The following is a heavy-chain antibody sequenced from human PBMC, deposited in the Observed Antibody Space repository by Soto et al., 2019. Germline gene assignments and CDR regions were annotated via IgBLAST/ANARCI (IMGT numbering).Heavy chain of an antibody. V-gene: IGHV1-69*13. D-gene: IGHD6-13*01. CDR2: IIPIFGTA. J-gene: IGHJ4*02. CDR3: ARGARGIAAAGFDY. CDR1: GGTFSSYA. Sequence: GASVKVSCKASGGTFSSYAISWVRQAPGQGLEWMGGIIPIFGTANYAQKFQGRVTITADESTSTAYMELSSLRSEDTAVYYCARGARGIAAAGFDYWGQGTLVTVSS.